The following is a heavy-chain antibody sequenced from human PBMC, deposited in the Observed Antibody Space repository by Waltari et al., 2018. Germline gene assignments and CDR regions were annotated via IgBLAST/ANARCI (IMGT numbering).Heavy chain of an antibody. CDR2: IYTSGST. Sequence: QVQLQESGPGLVKPSGTLSLTCTVSGGSISSYYWSWIRQPAGKGLEWIGRIYTSGSTNYNPSLKSRVTMSVDTSKNQFSLKLSSVTAADTAVYYCAAAIPEDIVVVPFDYWGQGTLVTVSS. CDR3: AAAIPEDIVVVPFDY. J-gene: IGHJ4*02. CDR1: GGSISSYY. V-gene: IGHV4-4*07. D-gene: IGHD2-15*01.